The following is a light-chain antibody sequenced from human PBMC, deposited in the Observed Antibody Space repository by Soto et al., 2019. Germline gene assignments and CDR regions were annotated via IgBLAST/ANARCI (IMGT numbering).Light chain of an antibody. CDR2: EVT. V-gene: IGLV2-14*01. CDR1: SSDVGGFKY. Sequence: HSVLTQPASVSGSRGQSITISCSGTSSDVGGFKYVSWYQQHPGKAPKLVIYEVTNRPSGVSNRFSGSKSGNAASLTISGLQAEDEADYYCSSYTVYSTQVFGGGTKLTVL. CDR3: SSYTVYSTQV. J-gene: IGLJ3*02.